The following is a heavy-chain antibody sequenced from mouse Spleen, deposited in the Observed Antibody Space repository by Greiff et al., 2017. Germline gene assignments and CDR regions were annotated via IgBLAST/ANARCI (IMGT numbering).Heavy chain of an antibody. J-gene: IGHJ1*01. CDR1: GYTFTSYW. V-gene: IGHV1-74*01. CDR2: IHPSDSDT. CDR3: AKAPALYWYFDV. Sequence: QVQLQQPGAELVKPGASVKVSCKASGYTFTSYWIHWVKQRPGQGLEWIGRIHPSDSDTNYNQKFKGKATLTVDKSSSTAYMQLSSLTSEDSAVYYCAKAPALYWYFDVWGAGTTVTVSS.